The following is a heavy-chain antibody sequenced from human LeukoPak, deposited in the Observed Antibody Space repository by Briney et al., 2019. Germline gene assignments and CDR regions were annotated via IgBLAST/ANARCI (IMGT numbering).Heavy chain of an antibody. CDR3: ARGGYDFWSGYRRPFDY. Sequence: ASVKVSCKASGYTFTSYDINWVRQATGQGLEWMGWMNPNSGNTGYAQKFQGRVTITRNTSISTAYMELSSLRSEDTAVYYCARGGYDFWSGYRRPFDYWGQGTLVTVSS. D-gene: IGHD3-3*01. J-gene: IGHJ4*02. CDR2: MNPNSGNT. V-gene: IGHV1-8*03. CDR1: GYTFTSYD.